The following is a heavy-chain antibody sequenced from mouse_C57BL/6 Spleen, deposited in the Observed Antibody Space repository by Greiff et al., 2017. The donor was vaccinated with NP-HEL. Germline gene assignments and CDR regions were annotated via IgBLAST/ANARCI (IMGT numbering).Heavy chain of an antibody. CDR3: ERGWEGYFDY. CDR1: GFTFSDYG. Sequence: EVKLVESGGGLVKPGGSLKLSCAASGFTFSDYGMHWVRQAPEKGLEWVAYISSGSSTIYYADTVKGRFTISRDNAKNTLFLQMTSLRSEDTAMYYCERGWEGYFDYWGQGTTLTVSS. CDR2: ISSGSSTI. J-gene: IGHJ2*01. D-gene: IGHD4-1*01. V-gene: IGHV5-17*01.